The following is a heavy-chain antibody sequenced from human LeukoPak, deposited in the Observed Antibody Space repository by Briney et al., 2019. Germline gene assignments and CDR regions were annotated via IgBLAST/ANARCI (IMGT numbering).Heavy chain of an antibody. V-gene: IGHV4-39*02. Sequence: SETLSLTCAVSGGSISSGGYYWGWIRQPPGKGLEWIGSIYYSGSTYYNPSLKSRVTISVDTSKNQFSLKLSSVTAADTAVYYCAREDYSIDYWGQGTLVTVSS. D-gene: IGHD4-11*01. CDR1: GGSISSGGYY. CDR2: IYYSGST. CDR3: AREDYSIDY. J-gene: IGHJ4*02.